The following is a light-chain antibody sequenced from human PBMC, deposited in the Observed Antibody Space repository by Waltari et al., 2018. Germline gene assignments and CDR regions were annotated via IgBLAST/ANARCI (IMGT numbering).Light chain of an antibody. CDR3: QQRSNWPPLT. J-gene: IGKJ4*01. Sequence: EIVLTQSPATLSLSPGERATLSCRASQSVSRYLAWYQQKPGQAPRLLIYDASNRATGIPARFSGSGSGTDFTLTIRSLEPEDFAVYYCQQRSNWPPLTFGGGTKVEIK. CDR1: QSVSRY. V-gene: IGKV3-11*01. CDR2: DAS.